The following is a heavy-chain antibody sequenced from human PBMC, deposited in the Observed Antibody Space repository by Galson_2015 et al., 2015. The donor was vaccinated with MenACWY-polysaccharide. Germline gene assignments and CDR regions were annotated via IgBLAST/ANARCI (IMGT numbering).Heavy chain of an antibody. CDR2: ISYDATNK. CDR1: GFTFSSYA. J-gene: IGHJ6*02. Sequence: SLRLSCAASGFTFSSYAIHWVRQAPGKGLEWVAAISYDATNKYYRDSVKGRFTLSRDNSRNTVFLEMNSLRAEDTGLYYCARDYCSRTSCSGMDVWGQGTTVTVSS. V-gene: IGHV3-30-3*01. CDR3: ARDYCSRTSCSGMDV. D-gene: IGHD2-2*01.